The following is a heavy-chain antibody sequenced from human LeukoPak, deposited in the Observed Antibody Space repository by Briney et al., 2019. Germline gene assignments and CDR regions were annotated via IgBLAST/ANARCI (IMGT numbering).Heavy chain of an antibody. CDR3: ARETSSGWYIPL. CDR1: GFTFSSYS. CDR2: INRDIRPI. D-gene: IGHD6-19*01. Sequence: GGSLGLSCAASGFTFSSYSMNWVRQASGKGLEWISYINRDIRPIYYADSVKGRFIISRDNAKDSLFLQMNRLRDEDTAVYCCARETSSGWYIPLWGQGTLVTVSS. V-gene: IGHV3-48*02. J-gene: IGHJ4*02.